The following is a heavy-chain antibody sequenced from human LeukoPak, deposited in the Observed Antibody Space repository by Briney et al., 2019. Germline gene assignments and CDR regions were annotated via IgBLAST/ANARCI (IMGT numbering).Heavy chain of an antibody. CDR1: GFTFSDYY. Sequence: GGSLRLSCAASGFTFSDYYMSWIRQAPGKGLEWVSYIRSSGSTIYYADSVKGRFTISRATGKNSLSLQMNSLRGEDTAVYYCARVEYIYGYGPWGQGTLVTVSS. CDR2: IRSSGSTI. CDR3: ARVEYIYGYGP. J-gene: IGHJ5*02. V-gene: IGHV3-11*01. D-gene: IGHD5-18*01.